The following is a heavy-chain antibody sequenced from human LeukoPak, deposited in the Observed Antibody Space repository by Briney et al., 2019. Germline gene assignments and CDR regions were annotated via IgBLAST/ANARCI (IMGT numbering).Heavy chain of an antibody. CDR1: GYTFTGYY. CDR3: ARDRGYTSSWSETGVPNWFDP. CDR2: INPGGGST. D-gene: IGHD2-2*02. Sequence: RASVKVSCKASGYTFTGYYIHWVRQAPGQGLEWMGIINPGGGSTNYAQKFQGRVSMTRDTSTSTVYMELSSLRSEDTAVYYCARDRGYTSSWSETGVPNWFDPWGQGTLVTVSS. J-gene: IGHJ5*02. V-gene: IGHV1-46*01.